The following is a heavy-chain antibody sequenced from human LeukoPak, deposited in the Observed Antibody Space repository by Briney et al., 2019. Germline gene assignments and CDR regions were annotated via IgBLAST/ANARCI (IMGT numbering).Heavy chain of an antibody. J-gene: IGHJ3*02. CDR2: ISPYNGNT. V-gene: IGHV1-18*01. CDR1: GYTFTNYG. Sequence: GASVKVSCKASGYTFTNYGLNWVRQAPGQGLEWMGWISPYNGNTDYAQKLQGRLSMTTDTSTSTASMELRSLTSDDTALYYCARDSTSGWYSSGNDAFDIWGPGTMVNVSS. D-gene: IGHD6-19*01. CDR3: ARDSTSGWYSSGNDAFDI.